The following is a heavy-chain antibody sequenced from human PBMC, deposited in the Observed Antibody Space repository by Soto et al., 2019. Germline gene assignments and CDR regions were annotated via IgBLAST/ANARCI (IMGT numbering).Heavy chain of an antibody. Sequence: QAQLVQSGAEVKMPGSSVKVSCEASGGTFRNYAISWVRQAPGQGLEWMGGIIPVFDTTKYAQKFQGRVTITADGSTSTAYMELRSLRSEDTAVYYCARSAITFFGVVTIPMYYYYGMDVWGQGTTVTVSS. J-gene: IGHJ6*02. CDR1: GGTFRNYA. CDR2: IIPVFDTT. CDR3: ARSAITFFGVVTIPMYYYYGMDV. V-gene: IGHV1-69*01. D-gene: IGHD3-3*01.